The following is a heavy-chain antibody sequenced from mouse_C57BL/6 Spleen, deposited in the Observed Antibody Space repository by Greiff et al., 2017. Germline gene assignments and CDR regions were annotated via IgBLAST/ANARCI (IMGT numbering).Heavy chain of an antibody. CDR3: AFITTVVGNAMDY. V-gene: IGHV1-77*01. Sequence: VQPQQSGAELVKPGASVKISCKASGYTFTDYYINWVKQRPGQGLEWIGKIGPGSGSTYYNEKFKGKATLTADKSSSTAYMQLSSLTSEDSAVYFCAFITTVVGNAMDYWGQGTSVTVSS. CDR1: GYTFTDYY. J-gene: IGHJ4*01. D-gene: IGHD1-1*01. CDR2: IGPGSGST.